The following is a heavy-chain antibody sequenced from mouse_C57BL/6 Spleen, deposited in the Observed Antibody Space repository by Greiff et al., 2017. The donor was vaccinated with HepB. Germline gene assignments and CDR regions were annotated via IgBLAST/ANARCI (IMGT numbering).Heavy chain of an antibody. CDR2: INPSSGYT. CDR1: GYTFTSYW. Sequence: QVHVKQSGAELAKPGASVKLSCKASGYTFTSYWMHWVKQRPGQGLEWIGYINPSSGYTKYNQKFKDKATLTADKSSSTAYMQLSSLTYEDSAVYYCASFSLYYYAMDYWGQGTSVTVSS. D-gene: IGHD1-1*01. J-gene: IGHJ4*01. CDR3: ASFSLYYYAMDY. V-gene: IGHV1-7*01.